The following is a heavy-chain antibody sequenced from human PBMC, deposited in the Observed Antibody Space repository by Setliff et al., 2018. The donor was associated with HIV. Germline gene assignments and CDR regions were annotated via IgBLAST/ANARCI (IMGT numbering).Heavy chain of an antibody. CDR3: VRSVEYGFDT. V-gene: IGHV3-48*04. Sequence: AGGALGLSCAASGFNFNIFSMNWVRQAPGKGLEWVSYITSNEVRIYYADSVRGRFTISRNNAKNSLFLQMNSLTAEDTAVYYCVRSVEYGFDTWGQGTMVTVSS. J-gene: IGHJ3*02. D-gene: IGHD2-8*02. CDR2: ITSNEVRI. CDR1: GFNFNIFS.